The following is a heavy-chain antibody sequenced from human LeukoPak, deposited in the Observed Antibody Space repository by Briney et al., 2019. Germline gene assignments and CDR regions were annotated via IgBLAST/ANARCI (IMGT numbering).Heavy chain of an antibody. CDR1: GFTFDTYW. V-gene: IGHV3-7*01. J-gene: IGHJ4*02. Sequence: PGGSLRLSCATSGFTFDTYWMAWVRQAPRKGLEWVANIKPDGGEQYCLDSVKGRFTVSRDNAKNSLYLQMNSLRADDTAIYYCVRDRGRGGDFAYWGQGSLVPVSS. D-gene: IGHD2-21*01. CDR3: VRDRGRGGDFAY. CDR2: IKPDGGEQ.